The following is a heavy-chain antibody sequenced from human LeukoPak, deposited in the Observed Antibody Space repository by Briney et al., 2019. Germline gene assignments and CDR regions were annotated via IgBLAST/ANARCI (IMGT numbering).Heavy chain of an antibody. Sequence: GGSLRLSCAASGFTFSGYAMGWVRQAPGKGLEWVSGISGIGDNTYYADSVKGRFTTSRDNSKKTLYLQMNSLRAEDTAVYYCAKGYYDSSGYYYRSYFDYWGQGTLVTVSS. CDR1: GFTFSGYA. CDR3: AKGYYDSSGYYYRSYFDY. V-gene: IGHV3-23*01. J-gene: IGHJ4*02. D-gene: IGHD3-22*01. CDR2: ISGIGDNT.